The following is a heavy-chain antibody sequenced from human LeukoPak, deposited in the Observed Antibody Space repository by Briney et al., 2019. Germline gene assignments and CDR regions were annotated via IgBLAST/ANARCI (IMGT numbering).Heavy chain of an antibody. V-gene: IGHV3-33*01. J-gene: IGHJ4*02. Sequence: GGSLRLSCAASGFTFSSYGFHWVRQAPGKGLEWVAVIWSDGSYKYYADSVKGRFTISRDDSKNTLYLQMNSLRAEDTAVYYCARALVVPAAPDYWGQGTLVTVSS. D-gene: IGHD2-2*01. CDR1: GFTFSSYG. CDR2: IWSDGSYK. CDR3: ARALVVPAAPDY.